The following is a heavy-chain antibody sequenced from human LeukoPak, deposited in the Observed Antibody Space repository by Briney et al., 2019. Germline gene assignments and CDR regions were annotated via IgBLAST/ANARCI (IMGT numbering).Heavy chain of an antibody. V-gene: IGHV4-39*07. Sequence: SQTPSLTCTVSGGSISSGSYYWSWIRQPPGKGLEWIGEINHSGSTNYNPSLKSRVTISVDTSKNQFSLKLSSVTAADTAVYYCARGGAQVDTAMVTFDYWGQGTLVTVSS. D-gene: IGHD5-18*01. CDR3: ARGGAQVDTAMVTFDY. CDR1: GGSISSGSYY. J-gene: IGHJ4*02. CDR2: INHSGST.